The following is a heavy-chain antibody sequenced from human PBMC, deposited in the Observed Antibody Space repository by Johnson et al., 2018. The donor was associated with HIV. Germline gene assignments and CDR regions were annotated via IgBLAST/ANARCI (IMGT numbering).Heavy chain of an antibody. CDR1: GFTVSSNY. CDR2: IYSGGST. D-gene: IGHD1-7*01. J-gene: IGHJ3*02. CDR3: ASPLPTGTTSLDAFDI. V-gene: IGHV3-66*01. Sequence: VQLVESGGGLVQPGGSLRLSCAASGFTVSSNYMSWVRQTPGKGLEWVSVIYSGGSTYYADSVKGRFTISRDNSKNTLYLQMNSLGAEDTAVYYCASPLPTGTTSLDAFDIWGQGTMVTVSS.